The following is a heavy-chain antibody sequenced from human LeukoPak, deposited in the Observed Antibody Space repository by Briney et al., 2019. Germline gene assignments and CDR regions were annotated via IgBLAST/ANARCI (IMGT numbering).Heavy chain of an antibody. Sequence: GGSLRLSCAASGFTFSSYGMHWVRQAPGKGLEWVAVISYDGSNKYYADSVKGRFTISRDNSKNTLYLQMNSLRAEDTAVYYCAKDLSDQGSHCYINWGQGTLVTVSS. V-gene: IGHV3-30*18. CDR3: AKDLSDQGSHCYIN. CDR1: GFTFSSYG. J-gene: IGHJ4*02. D-gene: IGHD2-2*02. CDR2: ISYDGSNK.